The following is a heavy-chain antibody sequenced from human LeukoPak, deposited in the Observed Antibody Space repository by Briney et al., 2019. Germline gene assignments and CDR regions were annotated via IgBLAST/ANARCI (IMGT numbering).Heavy chain of an antibody. CDR3: ARGSYSGFGDYFDY. CDR2: FDPEDGET. Sequence: ASVKVSCTVSGYTLTELSMHWVRQAPGKGLEWMGGFDPEDGETIYAQKFQGRVTMTEDTSTDTAYMELSSLRSEDTAVYYCARGSYSGFGDYFDYWGQGTLVTASS. V-gene: IGHV1-24*01. J-gene: IGHJ4*02. D-gene: IGHD1-26*01. CDR1: GYTLTELS.